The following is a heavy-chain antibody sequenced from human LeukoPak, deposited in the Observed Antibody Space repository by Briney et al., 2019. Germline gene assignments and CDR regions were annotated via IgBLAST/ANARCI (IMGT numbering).Heavy chain of an antibody. Sequence: GASVKDSCKVSGYTLTELSMHWVRQAPGKGLEWMGGFDPEDGETIYAQKFQGRVIMTEDTSTDTAYMELSSLRSEDTAVYYCATAGGSGYYFDYWGQGTLVTVPS. CDR3: ATAGGSGYYFDY. J-gene: IGHJ4*02. V-gene: IGHV1-24*01. CDR2: FDPEDGET. CDR1: GYTLTELS. D-gene: IGHD3-3*01.